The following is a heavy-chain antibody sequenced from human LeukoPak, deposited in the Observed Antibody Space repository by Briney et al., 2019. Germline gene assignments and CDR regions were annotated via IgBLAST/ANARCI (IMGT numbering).Heavy chain of an antibody. CDR3: ATSASSGSNYFDP. Sequence: SETLSLTCTVSGGSITSGSYYWTWIRQPAGKGLEWVGRIHSSGSTNYSPSLNSRVTVSADTSNNQFSLKLSSVTAADTAIYYCATSASSGSNYFDPWGQGILVTVSS. V-gene: IGHV4-61*02. J-gene: IGHJ5*02. CDR1: GGSITSGSYY. CDR2: IHSSGST. D-gene: IGHD4/OR15-4a*01.